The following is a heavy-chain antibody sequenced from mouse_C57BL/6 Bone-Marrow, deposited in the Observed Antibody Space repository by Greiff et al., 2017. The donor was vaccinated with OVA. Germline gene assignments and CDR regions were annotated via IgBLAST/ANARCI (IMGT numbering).Heavy chain of an antibody. CDR2: IRNKANGYTT. J-gene: IGHJ4*01. D-gene: IGHD1-1*01. CDR1: GFTFTDYY. V-gene: IGHV7-3*01. CDR3: ARYGYGSVMDY. Sequence: EVMLVESGGGLVQPGGSLSLSCAASGFTFTDYYMSWVRQPPGKALEWLGFIRNKANGYTTEYSASVKGRFTISRDNSQSILYLQMNALRAEDSATYDCARYGYGSVMDYWGQGTSVTVSS.